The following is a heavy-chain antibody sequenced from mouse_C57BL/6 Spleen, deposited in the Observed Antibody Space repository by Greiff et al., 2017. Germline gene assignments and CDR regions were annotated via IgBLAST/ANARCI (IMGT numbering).Heavy chain of an antibody. CDR1: GFTFTDYY. D-gene: IGHD2-5*01. J-gene: IGHJ4*01. CDR2: IRNKANGYTT. Sequence: DVHLVEPGGGLVQPGGSLSLSCAASGFTFTDYYMSWVRQPPGKALEWLGFIRNKANGYTTEYSASVKGRFTISRNNSQSILYLQMNALRAEDSATYYCARDTHYSNYPWAMDYWGQGTSVTVSS. CDR3: ARDTHYSNYPWAMDY. V-gene: IGHV7-3*01.